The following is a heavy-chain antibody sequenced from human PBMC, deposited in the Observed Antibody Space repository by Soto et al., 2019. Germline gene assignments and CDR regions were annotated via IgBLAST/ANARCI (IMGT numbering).Heavy chain of an antibody. CDR2: ISYDGSNK. Sequence: GGSLRLSCAASGFTFSSYGMHWVRQAPGKGLEWVAVISYDGSNKYYADSVKGRFTISRDNSKNTLYLQMNSLRAEDTAVYYCAKDFWNYAFDIWGQGTMVTVSS. D-gene: IGHD1-7*01. J-gene: IGHJ3*02. V-gene: IGHV3-30*18. CDR3: AKDFWNYAFDI. CDR1: GFTFSSYG.